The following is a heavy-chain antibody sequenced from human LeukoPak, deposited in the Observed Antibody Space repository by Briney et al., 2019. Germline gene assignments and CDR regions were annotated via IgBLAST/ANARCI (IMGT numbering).Heavy chain of an antibody. Sequence: ASVKVSCKASGYTYTSYGISWVRQAPGQGLAWMGWIRAYNGNTNFAQKLHGRLTNTNHTPISTAYMELSSLRSEDTAVYYCARVGVYSSSWYVRENYYYMDVWGKGTTVTVSS. V-gene: IGHV1-18*01. D-gene: IGHD6-13*01. J-gene: IGHJ6*03. CDR1: GYTYTSYG. CDR3: ARVGVYSSSWYVRENYYYMDV. CDR2: IRAYNGNT.